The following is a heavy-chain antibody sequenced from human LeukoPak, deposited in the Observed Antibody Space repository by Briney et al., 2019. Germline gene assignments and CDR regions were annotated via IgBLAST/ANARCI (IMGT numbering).Heavy chain of an antibody. CDR3: ARDINNFGEIDY. J-gene: IGHJ4*02. V-gene: IGHV3-21*01. D-gene: IGHD1-20*01. CDR2: ISSSSSYI. Sequence: ETLSLTCTVSGGSISSYYWSWVRQAPGKGLEWVSSISSSSSYIYYADSVKGRFTISRDNAKNSLYLQMNSLRAEDTAVYYCARDINNFGEIDYWGQGTLVTVSS. CDR1: GGSISSYY.